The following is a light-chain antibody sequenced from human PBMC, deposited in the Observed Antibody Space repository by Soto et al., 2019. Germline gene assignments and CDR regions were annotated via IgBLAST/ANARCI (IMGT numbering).Light chain of an antibody. J-gene: IGKJ3*01. CDR1: QSLLHSNGYNY. CDR3: MQALQKGFT. CDR2: LGS. Sequence: DIVMTQSPLSLPVTPGEPASISCRSSQSLLHSNGYNYLDWYLQKPGQSPQLLIYLGSNRASGVTDGFSGSGSGTDFTLKISRVEAEDVGVYYCMQALQKGFTFGPGTKVDIK. V-gene: IGKV2-28*01.